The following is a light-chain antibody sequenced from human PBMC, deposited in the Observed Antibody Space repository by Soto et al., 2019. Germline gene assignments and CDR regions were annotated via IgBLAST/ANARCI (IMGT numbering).Light chain of an antibody. Sequence: EVVLTQSPDTLSLSPGERATLYCRASETVFGSSLAWYRQRPGQSPRLLIYGASSRATGIADRFGGSGSGTDFTLTISRLEPEDSAVYYCHYYGDSPPSTFGQGTKVEIK. CDR2: GAS. V-gene: IGKV3-20*01. CDR1: ETVFGSS. J-gene: IGKJ2*01. CDR3: HYYGDSPPST.